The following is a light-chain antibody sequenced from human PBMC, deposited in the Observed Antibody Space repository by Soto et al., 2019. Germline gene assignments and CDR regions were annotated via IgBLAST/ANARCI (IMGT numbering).Light chain of an antibody. CDR1: SSDVGGYNF. J-gene: IGLJ2*01. CDR2: DVR. V-gene: IGLV2-14*03. CDR3: LSFTNNNTVVV. Sequence: QSVLTQPASVSGSPGQSITISCIGTSSDVGGYNFVSWYQHHPGKAPKLMIYDVRNRPSGISNRFFGSKSGNTASLTISGLQADDEADYYCLSFTNNNTVVVFGGGTKLTVL.